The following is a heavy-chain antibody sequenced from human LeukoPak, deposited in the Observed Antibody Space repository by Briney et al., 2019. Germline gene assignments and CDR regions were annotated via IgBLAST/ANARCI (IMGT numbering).Heavy chain of an antibody. CDR2: ISSSSSYI. CDR1: GFTFSSYS. D-gene: IGHD5-24*01. Sequence: GGSLRLSCAASGFTFSSYSMNWVRQAPGKGLEWVSSISSSSSYIYYADSVKGRFTISRDNAKNSLYLQMNSLRAEDTAVYYCARDRMATIDSFDTWGQGTMVTVSS. V-gene: IGHV3-21*01. CDR3: ARDRMATIDSFDT. J-gene: IGHJ3*02.